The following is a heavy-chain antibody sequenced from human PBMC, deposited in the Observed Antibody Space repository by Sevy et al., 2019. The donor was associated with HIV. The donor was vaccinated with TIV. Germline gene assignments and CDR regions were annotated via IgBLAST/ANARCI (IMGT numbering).Heavy chain of an antibody. D-gene: IGHD4-17*01. CDR3: AKDYGGLLLAFDI. CDR1: GFTFSSYA. V-gene: IGHV3-23*01. J-gene: IGHJ3*02. Sequence: GGSLRLPCAASGFTFSSYAMSWVRQAPGKGLEWVSAISGSGGSTYYADSVKGRFTISRDNSKNTLYLQMNSLRAEDTAVYYCAKDYGGLLLAFDIWGQGTMVTVSS. CDR2: ISGSGGST.